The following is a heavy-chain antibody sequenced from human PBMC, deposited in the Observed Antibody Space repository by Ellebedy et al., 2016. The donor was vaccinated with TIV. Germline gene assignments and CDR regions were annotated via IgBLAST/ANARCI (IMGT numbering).Heavy chain of an antibody. CDR2: VHYSWRT. D-gene: IGHD5-12*01. J-gene: IGHJ4*02. Sequence: MPSETLSLTCSVSSGSNTNYYWCWIRQPPGKGLEWIAYVHYSWRTNYNPSLESRVTISIDTSKTQISLRLSSVTAADTAVYYCARHGYNYAGPTYYCFQSWGQGTLVTVSS. CDR3: ARHGYNYAGPTYYCFQS. V-gene: IGHV4-59*08. CDR1: SGSNTNYY.